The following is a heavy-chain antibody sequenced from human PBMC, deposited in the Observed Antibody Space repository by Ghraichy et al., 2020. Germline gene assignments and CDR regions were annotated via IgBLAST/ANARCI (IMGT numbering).Heavy chain of an antibody. V-gene: IGHV4-61*02. CDR2: IYTSGST. J-gene: IGHJ3*02. CDR3: ARDKTDYGDYIHAFDI. Sequence: SETLSLTCTVSGGSISSGSYYWSWIRQPAGKGLEWIGRIYTSGSTNYNPSLKSRVTISVDTSKNQFSLKLSSVTAADTAVYYCARDKTDYGDYIHAFDIWGQGTMVTVSS. D-gene: IGHD4-17*01. CDR1: GGSISSGSYY.